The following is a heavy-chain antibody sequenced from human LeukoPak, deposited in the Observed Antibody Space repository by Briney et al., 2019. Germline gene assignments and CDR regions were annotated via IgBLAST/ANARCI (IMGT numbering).Heavy chain of an antibody. V-gene: IGHV3-23*01. D-gene: IGHD3-10*01. CDR3: AKVAGSLWFGEPTWPYYFDY. Sequence: PGGSLRLSCAASGFTFSSYAMSWVRQAPGKGLEWVSAISGSGGSTYYADSVKGRFTISRDNSKNTLYLQMNSLRAEDTAVYYCAKVAGSLWFGEPTWPYYFDYWGQGTLVTVSS. J-gene: IGHJ4*02. CDR1: GFTFSSYA. CDR2: ISGSGGST.